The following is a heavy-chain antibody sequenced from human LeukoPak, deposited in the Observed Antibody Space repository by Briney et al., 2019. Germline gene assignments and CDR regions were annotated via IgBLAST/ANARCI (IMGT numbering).Heavy chain of an antibody. CDR3: AKEPGTAAGTGGDYFDY. D-gene: IGHD6-13*01. V-gene: IGHV3-23*01. J-gene: IGHJ4*02. CDR1: GFTFSSYA. Sequence: PGGSLRLSCAASGFTFSSYAMSWVRQAPGKGLEWVSAISGSGGSTYYADSVKGRFTISRDSSKNTLYLQMNSLRAEDTAVYYCAKEPGTAAGTGGDYFDYWGQGTLVTVSS. CDR2: ISGSGGST.